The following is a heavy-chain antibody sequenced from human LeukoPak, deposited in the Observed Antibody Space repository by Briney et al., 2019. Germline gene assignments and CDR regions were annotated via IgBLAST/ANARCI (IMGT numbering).Heavy chain of an antibody. J-gene: IGHJ4*02. CDR1: GGSFSGYY. CDR2: INHSGST. Sequence: SETLSLTCAVYGGSFSGYYWSWIRQPPGKGLEWIGEINHSGSTNYNPSLNSRVTISVDTSKKQFSLKLSSVTAADTAVYYCARHHSIGVVHYRYFGYWGQGTLVTVSS. V-gene: IGHV4-34*01. CDR3: ARHHSIGVVHYRYFGY. D-gene: IGHD3-22*01.